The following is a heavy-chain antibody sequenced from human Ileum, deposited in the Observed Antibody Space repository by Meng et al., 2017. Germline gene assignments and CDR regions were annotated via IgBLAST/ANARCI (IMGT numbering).Heavy chain of an antibody. V-gene: IGHV4-34*01. CDR3: ARSSSGGY. J-gene: IGHJ4*02. Sequence: QVQLPQWGAGLFKPAETLSLPCAVYGGSFSGYYWSWIRQPPGKGLEWIGEINHSGSTNYNPSLKSRVTISVDTSKNQFSLKLSSVTAADTAVYYCARSSSGGYWGQGTLVTVSS. CDR2: INHSGST. CDR1: GGSFSGYY. D-gene: IGHD6-19*01.